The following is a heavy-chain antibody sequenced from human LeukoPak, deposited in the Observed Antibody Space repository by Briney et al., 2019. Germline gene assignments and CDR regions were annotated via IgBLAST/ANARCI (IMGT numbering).Heavy chain of an antibody. D-gene: IGHD4-23*01. CDR2: INPSGGST. J-gene: IGHJ5*02. V-gene: IGHV1-46*01. Sequence: GASVKVSCKASGYTFTSYYMHWVRQAPGQGLEWMGIINPSGGSTSYAQKFQGRVTMTRDTSTSTVYMELSSLRSEDTAVYYCARGYYGGNSPVWLDPWGQGTLVTVSS. CDR3: ARGYYGGNSPVWLDP. CDR1: GYTFTSYY.